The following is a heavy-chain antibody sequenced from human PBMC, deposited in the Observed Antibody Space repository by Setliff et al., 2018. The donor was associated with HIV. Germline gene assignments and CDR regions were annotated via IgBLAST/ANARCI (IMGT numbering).Heavy chain of an antibody. CDR2: IYSSGRT. Sequence: SETLSLTCTVSGGSISNYYWSWIRQPAEKGLEGSGRIYSSGRTNYNPSLKRRVTISVDTSKHQFSLKLRSVTAADTAVYYCARGLSFYDPGGFDYWGQGTLVTVSS. J-gene: IGHJ4*02. CDR1: GGSISNYY. CDR3: ARGLSFYDPGGFDY. D-gene: IGHD3-22*01. V-gene: IGHV4-4*07.